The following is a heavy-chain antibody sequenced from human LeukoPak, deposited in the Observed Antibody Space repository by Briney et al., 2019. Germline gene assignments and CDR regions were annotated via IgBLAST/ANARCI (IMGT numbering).Heavy chain of an antibody. D-gene: IGHD2-2*01. CDR3: AKNPSKYYCSSTSCYPYFQH. J-gene: IGHJ1*01. V-gene: IGHV3-23*01. Sequence: GGSLRLSCAASGLTFSTYAMSWVRQAPGKGLEWVSAISGSGGSTYYADSVRGRFTISRDNSKNTLYLQMNSLRAEDTAVYYCAKNPSKYYCSSTSCYPYFQHWGQGTLVTVSS. CDR1: GLTFSTYA. CDR2: ISGSGGST.